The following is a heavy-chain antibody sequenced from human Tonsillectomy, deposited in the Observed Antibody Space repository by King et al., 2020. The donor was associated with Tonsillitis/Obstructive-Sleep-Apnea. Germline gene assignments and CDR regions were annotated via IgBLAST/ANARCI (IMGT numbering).Heavy chain of an antibody. Sequence: VQLVESGGGLVQPGGSLRLSCVASGFTFSSYSMHWVRQAPGKGLEWVSYIISSSSVIYYADSVKGRFTISRDNAKNSLYLQMNSLRDDDTAMYYCTRDRGVGWFDPWGQGTLDTVSS. CDR2: IISSSSVI. CDR1: GFTFSSYS. CDR3: TRDRGVGWFDP. V-gene: IGHV3-48*02. D-gene: IGHD1-26*01. J-gene: IGHJ5*02.